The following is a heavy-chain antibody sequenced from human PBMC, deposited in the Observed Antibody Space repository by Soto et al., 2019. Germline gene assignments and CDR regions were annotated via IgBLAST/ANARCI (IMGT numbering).Heavy chain of an antibody. CDR3: ARRPRYYGSGSDKNWFDP. J-gene: IGHJ5*02. D-gene: IGHD3-10*01. Sequence: QVQLVQSGAEVKKPGSSVKVSCKASGGTFSSYAISWVRQAPGQGLEWMGGIIPIFGTANYAQKFQGRVTITADESTSTAYMELSSLRSEDTAVYYCARRPRYYGSGSDKNWFDPWDQGTLVTVSS. CDR2: IIPIFGTA. CDR1: GGTFSSYA. V-gene: IGHV1-69*01.